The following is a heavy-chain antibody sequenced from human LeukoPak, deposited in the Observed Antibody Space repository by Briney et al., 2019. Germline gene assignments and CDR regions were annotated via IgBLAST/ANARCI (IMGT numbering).Heavy chain of an antibody. Sequence: ASVKASCKASGYTFTSYGISWVRQAPGQGLEWMGWISAYNGNTNYAQKLQGRVTMTTDTSTSTAYMELRSLRSDDTAVYYCARDQRGYSGYDFDYWGQGTLVTVSS. V-gene: IGHV1-18*01. CDR2: ISAYNGNT. D-gene: IGHD5-12*01. CDR3: ARDQRGYSGYDFDY. J-gene: IGHJ4*02. CDR1: GYTFTSYG.